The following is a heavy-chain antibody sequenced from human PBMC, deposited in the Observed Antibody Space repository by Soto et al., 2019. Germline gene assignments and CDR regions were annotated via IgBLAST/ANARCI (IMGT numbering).Heavy chain of an antibody. Sequence: QVQLLEYVGCVVQPGRSLRLSCAASGFTFSSYGMHWVRQAPGKGLEWVAVIWYDGSNKYYADAVKGRFTISRDNSKNTLYLQMNSLRAEDTAVYYCARDGLGGGIAVRRYYYGMDVWGQGTPVTVSS. D-gene: IGHD6-6*01. CDR1: GFTFSSYG. J-gene: IGHJ6*02. CDR2: IWYDGSNK. V-gene: IGHV3-33*01. CDR3: ARDGLGGGIAVRRYYYGMDV.